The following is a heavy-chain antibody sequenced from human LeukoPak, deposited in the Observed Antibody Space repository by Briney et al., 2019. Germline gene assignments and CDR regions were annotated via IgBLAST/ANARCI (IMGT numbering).Heavy chain of an antibody. D-gene: IGHD4-17*01. CDR3: ARHSTPDYGDYVFDY. CDR1: GGSISSSSYY. Sequence: SETLSLTCTVSGGSISSSSYYWGWIRQPPGKGLEWIGSIYYSGSTNYNPSLKSRVTISVDTSKNQFSLKLSSVTAADTAVYYCARHSTPDYGDYVFDYWGQGTLVTVSS. CDR2: IYYSGST. V-gene: IGHV4-39*01. J-gene: IGHJ4*02.